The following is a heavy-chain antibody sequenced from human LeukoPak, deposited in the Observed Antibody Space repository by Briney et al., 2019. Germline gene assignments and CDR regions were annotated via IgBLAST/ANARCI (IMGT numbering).Heavy chain of an antibody. J-gene: IGHJ3*02. V-gene: IGHV4-59*01. CDR3: ARARRRDAFDI. CDR2: IYYSGSI. CDR1: GGSISSYY. Sequence: PSETLSLTCTVSGGSISSYYWSWIRQPPGKGLEWIGYIYYSGSINYNPSPKSRVTISVDTSKNQFSLKLSSVTAADTAVYYCARARRRDAFDISGQGTMVTVSS.